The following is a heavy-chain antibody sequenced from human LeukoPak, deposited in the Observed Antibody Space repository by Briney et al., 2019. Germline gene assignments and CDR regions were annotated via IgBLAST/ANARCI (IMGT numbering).Heavy chain of an antibody. CDR3: ARVVRSDSFDYDYYYAMDV. Sequence: ASVKVSCKASGFTFTRYSITWVRQAPGKGHEWMGWISDYNGNTNYAQKYQGRVTMTTDTSARTAYMELRSLRSDDTAVYYCARVVRSDSFDYDYYYAMDVWGQGTTVTVSS. J-gene: IGHJ6*02. CDR2: ISDYNGNT. CDR1: GFTFTRYS. V-gene: IGHV1-18*01. D-gene: IGHD2-8*01.